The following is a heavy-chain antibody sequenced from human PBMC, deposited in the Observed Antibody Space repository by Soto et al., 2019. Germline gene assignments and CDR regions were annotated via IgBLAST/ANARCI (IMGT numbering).Heavy chain of an antibody. CDR1: GFTFDSYA. Sequence: EVQLVESGGGLVQPGRSLRLSCVASGFTFDSYAMHWVRQAPGKGLEWVSGISWNSGSIGYEDSVKVRFTISRDNAQNSLYLEMNSLRVEDTAFYYCVKDIHEQWLVSHFEYWGQGALVTVSS. CDR2: ISWNSGSI. V-gene: IGHV3-9*01. CDR3: VKDIHEQWLVSHFEY. D-gene: IGHD6-19*01. J-gene: IGHJ4*02.